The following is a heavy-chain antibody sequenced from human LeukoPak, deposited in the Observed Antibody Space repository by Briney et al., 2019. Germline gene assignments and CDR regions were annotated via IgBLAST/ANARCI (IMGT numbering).Heavy chain of an antibody. CDR1: GGTFSSYA. V-gene: IGHV1-69*05. CDR3: ARAITIFGVVTGDY. D-gene: IGHD3-3*01. CDR2: IIPIFGTA. J-gene: IGHJ4*02. Sequence: SSVKVSCKASGGTFSSYAISWVRQAPGQGLEWMGRIIPIFGTANYAQKFQGRVTITTDESTSTAYTELSSLRSEDTAVYYCARAITIFGVVTGDYWGQGTLVTVSS.